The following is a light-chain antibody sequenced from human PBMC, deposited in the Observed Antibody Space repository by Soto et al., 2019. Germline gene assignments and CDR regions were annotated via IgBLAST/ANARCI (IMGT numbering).Light chain of an antibody. CDR3: SSKINNITPLYV. CDR1: SSDIGTYNF. V-gene: IGLV2-14*01. Sequence: QSGLSQPASVSGSPGQSITISCTGTSSDIGTYNFVSWYQQHPGKVPKLIVYEVSSRPSGVSDRFSGSKSGNPASLTISGLQTEDEVEYYCSSKINNITPLYVFGTGTKVTVL. CDR2: EVS. J-gene: IGLJ1*01.